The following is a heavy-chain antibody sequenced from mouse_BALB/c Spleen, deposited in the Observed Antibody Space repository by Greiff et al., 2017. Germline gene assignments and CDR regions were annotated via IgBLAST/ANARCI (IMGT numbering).Heavy chain of an antibody. CDR3: ARLRYDYDGFAY. V-gene: IGHV5-17*02. CDR1: GFTFSSFG. J-gene: IGHJ3*01. D-gene: IGHD2-4*01. Sequence: EVNLVESGGGLVQPGGSRKLSCAASGFTFSSFGMHWVRQAPEKGLEWVAYISSGSSTIYYADTVKGRFTISRDNPKNTLFLQMTSLRSEDTAMYYCARLRYDYDGFAYWGQGTLVTVSA. CDR2: ISSGSSTI.